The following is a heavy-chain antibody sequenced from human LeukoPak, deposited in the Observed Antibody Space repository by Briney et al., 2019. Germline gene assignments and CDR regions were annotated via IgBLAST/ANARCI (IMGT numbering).Heavy chain of an antibody. D-gene: IGHD3-3*01. CDR1: GFTFSTYS. J-gene: IGHJ5*02. CDR3: ARDATIDRYYDFWSGQNWFDP. CDR2: ISSSSSYI. Sequence: GGSLRLSCAASGFTFSTYSMNWVRQAPGKGLEWVSSISSSSSYIYYADSVKGRFTISRDNAKNSLYLQMNSLRAEDTAVYYCARDATIDRYYDFWSGQNWFDPWGQGTLVTVSS. V-gene: IGHV3-21*01.